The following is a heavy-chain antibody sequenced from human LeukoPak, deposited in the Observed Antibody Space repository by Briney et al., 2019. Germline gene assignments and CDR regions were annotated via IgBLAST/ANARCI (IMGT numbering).Heavy chain of an antibody. Sequence: GGSLRLSCAASGFTFRSYAMNWVRLAPGKGLECVSSVAGRGDVTYYADSVKGRFTISRDNSKNTLYLQMSSLRAEDTAVYHCAREDRSSGFYGLDYWGQGTLVTVSS. CDR1: GFTFRSYA. CDR3: AREDRSSGFYGLDY. D-gene: IGHD6-19*01. J-gene: IGHJ4*02. CDR2: VAGRGDVT. V-gene: IGHV3-23*01.